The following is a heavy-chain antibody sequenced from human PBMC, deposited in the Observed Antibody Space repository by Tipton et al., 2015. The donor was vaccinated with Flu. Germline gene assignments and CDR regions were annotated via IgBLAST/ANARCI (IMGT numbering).Heavy chain of an antibody. D-gene: IGHD3-10*01. CDR2: IYYSGST. V-gene: IGHV4-39*07. CDR1: GGSISSSSYY. Sequence: LRLSCTVSGGSISSSSYYWGWIRQPPGKGLEWIGSIYYSGSTYYNPSLKSRVTISADTSKNQFSLKLSSVAAADTAVYYCARDAQGSAFDYWGQGTLVTVSS. CDR3: ARDAQGSAFDY. J-gene: IGHJ4*02.